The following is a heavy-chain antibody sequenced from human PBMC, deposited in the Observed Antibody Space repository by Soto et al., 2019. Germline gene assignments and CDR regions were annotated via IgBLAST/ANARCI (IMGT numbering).Heavy chain of an antibody. V-gene: IGHV3-30-3*01. CDR3: ATSGSWPYYFDY. J-gene: IGHJ4*02. CDR1: GFTFSNYP. Sequence: PGGSLRLSCAASGFTFSNYPMHWVRQAPGKGLEWVALISYDGSNKYYADSVKGRFTISRDNSKNTLYLQMNSLRAEDTAVYYCATSGSWPYYFDYWGQGTLVTVSS. CDR2: ISYDGSNK. D-gene: IGHD3-10*01.